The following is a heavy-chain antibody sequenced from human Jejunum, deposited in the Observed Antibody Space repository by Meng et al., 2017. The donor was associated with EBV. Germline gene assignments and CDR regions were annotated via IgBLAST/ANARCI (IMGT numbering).Heavy chain of an antibody. CDR1: GYTFTSYD. J-gene: IGHJ4*02. V-gene: IGHV1-8*01. Sequence: VALVPSGDEVKKPGASGKVSCKPSGYTFTSYDINWVRQATGQGLEWMGWMNPNSGNRGYAQKFQGRLTMTSDTSISTAYMELSSLISEDTALYYCVVGTIDMTFNYWGQGMLVTVSS. CDR2: MNPNSGNR. CDR3: VVGTIDMTFNY. D-gene: IGHD2-21*02.